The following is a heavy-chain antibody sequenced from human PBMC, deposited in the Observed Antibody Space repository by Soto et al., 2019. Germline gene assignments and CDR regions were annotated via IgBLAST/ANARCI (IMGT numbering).Heavy chain of an antibody. Sequence: QVQLVESGGGVVQPGRSLRLSCAASGFTFSSYGMHWVRQAPGKGLEWVAVIWYDGSNKYYADSVKGRFTISRDNSKNTLYLKMNSLRAEDTAVYYCASNYCSGGSCYWYYFDYWGQGTLVTVSS. CDR3: ASNYCSGGSCYWYYFDY. V-gene: IGHV3-33*01. CDR1: GFTFSSYG. CDR2: IWYDGSNK. D-gene: IGHD2-15*01. J-gene: IGHJ4*02.